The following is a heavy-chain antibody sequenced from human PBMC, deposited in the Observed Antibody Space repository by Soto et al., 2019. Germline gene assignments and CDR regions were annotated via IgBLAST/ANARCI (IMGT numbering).Heavy chain of an antibody. Sequence: SETLSLTCTVSGGSISSYYWSWIRQPPGKGLEWIGYIYYSGSTNYNPSLKSRVTISVDTSKNQFSLKLSSVTAADTAVYYCARVEQWLAFDYWGQGTLVTVSS. CDR1: GGSISSYY. D-gene: IGHD6-19*01. CDR3: ARVEQWLAFDY. J-gene: IGHJ4*02. CDR2: IYYSGST. V-gene: IGHV4-59*01.